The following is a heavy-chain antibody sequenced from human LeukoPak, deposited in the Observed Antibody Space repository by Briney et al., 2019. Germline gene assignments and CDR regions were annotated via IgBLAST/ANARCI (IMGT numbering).Heavy chain of an antibody. CDR2: IKQDGSEK. V-gene: IGHV3-7*01. CDR3: ARKTGDC. Sequence: PGRSLRLSCAASGFTFSTYGMHWVRQAPGTGLEWVANIKQDGSEKYYVDSVKGRFTISRDNAKNSLYLQMNSLRVEDTAVYYCARKTGDCWGQGTLVIVSS. J-gene: IGHJ4*02. CDR1: GFTFSTYG. D-gene: IGHD1-14*01.